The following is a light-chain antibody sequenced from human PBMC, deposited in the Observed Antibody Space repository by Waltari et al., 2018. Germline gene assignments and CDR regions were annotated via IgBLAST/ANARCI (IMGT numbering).Light chain of an antibody. CDR3: QQSFNRPPT. Sequence: DIDMTQSPSSLSASVGDRVTITCRASQSISGYLHWYQQKPGRAPRLLIFAASNLQSGVPSRFSGSGSGTDFTLTISSPQPEDFATYYCQQSFNRPPTFGGGTKVEVK. CDR1: QSISGY. V-gene: IGKV1-39*01. J-gene: IGKJ4*01. CDR2: AAS.